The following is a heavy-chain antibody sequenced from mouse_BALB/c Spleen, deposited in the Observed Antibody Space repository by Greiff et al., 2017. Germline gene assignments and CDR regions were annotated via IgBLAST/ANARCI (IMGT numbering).Heavy chain of an antibody. Sequence: EVMLVESGGGLVKPGGSLKLSCAASGFTFSSYAMSWVRQSPEKRLEWVAEISSGGSYTYYPDTVTGRFTISRDNAKNTLYLEMSSLRSEDTAMYYCARGGGYYPYAMDYWGQGTSVTVSS. CDR2: ISSGGSYT. J-gene: IGHJ4*01. CDR3: ARGGGYYPYAMDY. D-gene: IGHD2-3*01. V-gene: IGHV5-9-4*01. CDR1: GFTFSSYA.